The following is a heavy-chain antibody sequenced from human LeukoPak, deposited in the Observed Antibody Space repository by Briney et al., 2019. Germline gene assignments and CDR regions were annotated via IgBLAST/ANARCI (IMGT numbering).Heavy chain of an antibody. CDR3: ARACSGGSCTDY. CDR1: GGTFNIFA. CDR2: IIPIFGTA. V-gene: IGHV1-69*06. J-gene: IGHJ4*02. Sequence: SVKVSCKASGGTFNIFAISWVRQAPGQGLEWMGGIIPIFGTANYAQKFQGRVTITADTSTSTAYMELSSLRSEDTAVYYCARACSGGSCTDYWGQGTLVTVSS. D-gene: IGHD2-15*01.